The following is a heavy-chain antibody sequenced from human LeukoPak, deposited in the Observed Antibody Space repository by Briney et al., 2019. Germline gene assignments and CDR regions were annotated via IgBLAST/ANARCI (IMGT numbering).Heavy chain of an antibody. CDR1: GGTFSSYT. J-gene: IGHJ4*02. Sequence: ASGKVSCKASGGTFSSYTISWVRQAPGQGLEWMGRIIPILGIANYAQKFQGRVTITADKSTSTAYMELSSLRSEDTAVYYCAREDLQLALYDISDYYVAFDYWGQGTLVTVSS. D-gene: IGHD3-22*01. V-gene: IGHV1-69*04. CDR2: IIPILGIA. CDR3: AREDLQLALYDISDYYVAFDY.